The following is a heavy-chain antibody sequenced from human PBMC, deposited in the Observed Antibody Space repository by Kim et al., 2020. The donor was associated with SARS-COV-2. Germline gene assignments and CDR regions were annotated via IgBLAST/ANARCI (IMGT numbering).Heavy chain of an antibody. CDR2: INHSGST. CDR3: ARSRGGSGSGSYYLSWFDP. CDR1: GGSFSGYY. Sequence: SETLSLTCAVYGGSFSGYYWSWIRQPPGKGLEWIGEINHSGSTNYNPSLKSRVTISVDTSKNQFSLKLSSVTAADTAVYYCARSRGGSGSGSYYLSWFDPWGQGTLVTVSS. D-gene: IGHD3-10*01. V-gene: IGHV4-34*01. J-gene: IGHJ5*02.